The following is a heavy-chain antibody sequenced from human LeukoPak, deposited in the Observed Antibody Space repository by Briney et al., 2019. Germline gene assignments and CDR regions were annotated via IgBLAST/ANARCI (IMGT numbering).Heavy chain of an antibody. J-gene: IGHJ5*02. V-gene: IGHV4-59*08. D-gene: IGHD1-26*01. Sequence: PSETLSLTCTVSGGSISSYYWSWIRQPPGKGLEWIGYVYSSGSTKYSPSLNSRVTISLDPSKSQFSLRLTSVTVADTAVYYCARRGGSGSSYCFDPWGQGTLVTVSS. CDR1: GGSISSYY. CDR2: VYSSGST. CDR3: ARRGGSGSSYCFDP.